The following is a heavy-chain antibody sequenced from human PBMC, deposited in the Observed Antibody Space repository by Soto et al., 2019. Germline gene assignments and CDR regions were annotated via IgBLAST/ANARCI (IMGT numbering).Heavy chain of an antibody. J-gene: IGHJ6*02. CDR3: AMVDNNDPPTPQDV. D-gene: IGHD5-12*01. CDR1: GYIFVNYG. Sequence: QVKLVQSGDEVRKPGSSVKVSCKASGYIFVNYGIAWVRQAPGQGLEWMGWISPYSGKTHYASKVQGRLTMTTDASTSIAYMDLGSLTSDDTAVYYCAMVDNNDPPTPQDVWGQGTTVTVSS. CDR2: ISPYSGKT. V-gene: IGHV1-18*01.